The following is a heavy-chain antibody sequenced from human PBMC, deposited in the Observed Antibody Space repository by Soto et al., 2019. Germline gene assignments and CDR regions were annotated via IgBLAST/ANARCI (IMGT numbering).Heavy chain of an antibody. J-gene: IGHJ4*02. V-gene: IGHV4-38-2*01. D-gene: IGHD6-19*01. CDR2: IYHSGGT. CDR1: GYSSRSGYY. Sequence: SETLSLTCAVSGYSSRSGYYWAWIRQPPGKGLEYIGGIYHSGGTFYNPSLKSRITMSVDTSKKQFSLRLTAVTAADTAVYFCAGTDSYTSGLDYWGQGTVVTVSS. CDR3: AGTDSYTSGLDY.